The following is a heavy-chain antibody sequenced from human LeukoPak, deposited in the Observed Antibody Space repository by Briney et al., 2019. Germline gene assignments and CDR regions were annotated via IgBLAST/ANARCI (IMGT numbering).Heavy chain of an antibody. CDR3: LASMGY. CDR1: GLIFNTFT. CDR2: ISTDGNTI. Sequence: PGGSLRLSRTASGLIFNTFTVNWVRQTPGKGPEWVAYISTDGNTIYYADFVEGRFTISRDNAKDSSSLQMNGLRVEDTAVYYCLASMGYWGQGTLVTVSS. V-gene: IGHV3-48*01. D-gene: IGHD6-19*01. J-gene: IGHJ4*02.